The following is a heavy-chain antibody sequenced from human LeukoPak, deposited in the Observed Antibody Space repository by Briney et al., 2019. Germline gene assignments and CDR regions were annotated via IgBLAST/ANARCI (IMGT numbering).Heavy chain of an antibody. V-gene: IGHV3-53*01. CDR1: GGSISSYS. CDR2: IYSGGST. J-gene: IGHJ4*02. Sequence: ETLSLTCTVSGGSISSYSWSWVRQAPGKGLEWVSVIYSGGSTYYADSVKGRFTISRDNSKNTLYLQMNSLRAEDTAVYYSARKINWGQGTLVTVSS. CDR3: ARKIN.